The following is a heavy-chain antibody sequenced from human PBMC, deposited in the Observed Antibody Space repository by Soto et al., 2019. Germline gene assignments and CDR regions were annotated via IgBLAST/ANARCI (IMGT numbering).Heavy chain of an antibody. CDR1: GGSVSSGSYY. D-gene: IGHD2-15*01. J-gene: IGHJ6*02. Sequence: QVQLQESGPGLVKPSETLSLTCTVSGGSVSSGSYYWSWIRQPPGKGLEWIGYIYYSGSTNYNPPLKRRVTISVDTSKNQFSLKLSSVTAADTAVYYCARGDCSGGSCYSRYGMDVWGQGTTVTVSS. V-gene: IGHV4-61*01. CDR3: ARGDCSGGSCYSRYGMDV. CDR2: IYYSGST.